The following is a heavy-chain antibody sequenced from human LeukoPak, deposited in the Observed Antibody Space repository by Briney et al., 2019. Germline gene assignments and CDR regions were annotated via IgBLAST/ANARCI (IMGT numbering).Heavy chain of an antibody. D-gene: IGHD2-2*01. CDR2: ISYDGSNK. CDR3: AKGDIVVVPAVKLRVGMDV. J-gene: IGHJ6*04. Sequence: GGSLRLSCAASGFTFSSYGMHWVRQAPGKGLERVAVISYDGSNKYYADSVKGRFTISRDNSKNTLYLQMNSLRAEDTAVYYCAKGDIVVVPAVKLRVGMDVWGKGTTVTVSS. V-gene: IGHV3-30*18. CDR1: GFTFSSYG.